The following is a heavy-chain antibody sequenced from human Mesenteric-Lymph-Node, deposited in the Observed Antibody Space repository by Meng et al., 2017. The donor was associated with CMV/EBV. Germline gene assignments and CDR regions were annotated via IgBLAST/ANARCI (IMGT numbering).Heavy chain of an antibody. J-gene: IGHJ4*02. V-gene: IGHV3-23*01. CDR2: ISGSGGST. D-gene: IGHD3-22*01. CDR1: GFTFSTYA. CDR3: AKYYDSSGYSFGKHYFDY. Sequence: GESLKISCAASGFTFSTYAMSWVRQAPGKGLEWVSAISGSGGSTYYADSAKGRFTISRDNSKNTLYLQMNSLRAEDTAVYYCAKYYDSSGYSFGKHYFDYWGQGTLVTVSS.